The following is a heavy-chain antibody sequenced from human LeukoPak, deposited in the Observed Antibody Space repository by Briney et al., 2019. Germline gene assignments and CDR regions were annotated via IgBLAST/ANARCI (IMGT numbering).Heavy chain of an antibody. CDR1: GYTFTTYG. J-gene: IGHJ4*02. CDR3: ARDWNNGARQQLVDY. D-gene: IGHD6-13*01. Sequence: ASVKVSCKASGYTFTTYGICWVRQAPGQGLEWLGWISGYNGDTNYAQRLQGRVTMTTDTSTSTAYMELRSLNFNDTAVYYCARDWNNGARQQLVDYWGQGTLVTVSS. CDR2: ISGYNGDT. V-gene: IGHV1-18*01.